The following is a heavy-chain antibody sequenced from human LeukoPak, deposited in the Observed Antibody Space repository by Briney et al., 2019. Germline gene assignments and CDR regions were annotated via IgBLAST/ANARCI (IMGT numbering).Heavy chain of an antibody. J-gene: IGHJ4*02. CDR1: RFTFSDYY. V-gene: IGHV3-11*04. CDR3: AREGLLWFGELFGGYYFDY. CDR2: ISGSGTTI. D-gene: IGHD3-10*01. Sequence: GGSLRLSCAGSRFTFSDYYMSWIRQAPGKGLEWVSYISGSGTTILYADSVKGSFTISRDNSKNTLYLQMNSLRAEDTAVYYCAREGLLWFGELFGGYYFDYWGQGTLVTVSS.